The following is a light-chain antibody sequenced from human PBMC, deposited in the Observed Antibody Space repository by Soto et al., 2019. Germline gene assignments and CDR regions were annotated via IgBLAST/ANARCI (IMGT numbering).Light chain of an antibody. CDR1: SSDIGNYNY. J-gene: IGLJ1*01. CDR2: DVT. CDR3: SSYTSNTTLSFV. Sequence: QSALTQPASVSGSPGQSIAISCTGTSSDIGNYNYVSWYQHHPGKAPQLMIYDVTSRPSGVSNRFSGYKSGNTASLTISGLQAEDEADYYCSSYTSNTTLSFVFRTGTKVTVL. V-gene: IGLV2-14*03.